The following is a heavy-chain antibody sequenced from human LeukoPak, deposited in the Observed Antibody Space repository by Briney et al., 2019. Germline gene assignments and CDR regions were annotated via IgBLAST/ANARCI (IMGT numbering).Heavy chain of an antibody. D-gene: IGHD3-22*01. Sequence: GGSLRLSCAASGFTFSSYLMSWVRQAPGKGLEWVANIKQDGSEKYYVDSVKGRFTISRDNAKNSLYLQMNSLRAEDTAVYYCARVDSGYRFDYWGQGTLVTVSS. V-gene: IGHV3-7*01. CDR3: ARVDSGYRFDY. J-gene: IGHJ4*02. CDR1: GFTFSSYL. CDR2: IKQDGSEK.